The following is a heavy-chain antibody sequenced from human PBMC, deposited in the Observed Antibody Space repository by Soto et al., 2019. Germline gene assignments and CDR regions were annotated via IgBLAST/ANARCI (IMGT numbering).Heavy chain of an antibody. CDR1: GFTFSSYG. V-gene: IGHV3-30*03. CDR2: ISYDGSNK. J-gene: IGHJ4*02. D-gene: IGHD3-9*01. Sequence: GGSLRLSCAASGFTFSSYGMHWVHQAPGKGLEWVAVISYDGSNKYYADSVKGRFTISRDNSKNTLYLEMNSLRDEDTAVYYCASLYDMLRGSPSPMDYWGPGLLVTLSS. CDR3: ASLYDMLRGSPSPMDY.